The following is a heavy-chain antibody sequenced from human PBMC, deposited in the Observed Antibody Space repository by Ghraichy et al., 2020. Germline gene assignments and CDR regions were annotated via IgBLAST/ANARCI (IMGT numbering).Heavy chain of an antibody. CDR2: ISGSGGST. J-gene: IGHJ4*02. CDR1: GFTFSSYA. D-gene: IGHD3-3*01. V-gene: IGHV3-23*01. Sequence: GGSLRLSCAASGFTFSSYAMSWVRQAPGKGLEWVSAISGSGGSTYYADSVKGRFTISRDNSKNTLYLQMNSLRAEDTAVYYCAKDIHHYDFWSGYSVDYWGQGTLVTVSS. CDR3: AKDIHHYDFWSGYSVDY.